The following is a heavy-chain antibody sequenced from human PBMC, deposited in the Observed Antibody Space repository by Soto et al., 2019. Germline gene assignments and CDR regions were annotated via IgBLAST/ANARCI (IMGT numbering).Heavy chain of an antibody. CDR1: GYTFTAYY. V-gene: IGHV1-2*02. J-gene: IGHJ4*02. CDR3: GRDRPQDY. Sequence: APAKVSCKASGYTFTAYYLPWVRHATGQGLEWVGWSNPTTGGTDFAQKFQGRVTLTRDTSITTAYMELSSLRSDDTAVYYCGRDRPQDYWGPGTIVTVSS. CDR2: SNPTTGGT.